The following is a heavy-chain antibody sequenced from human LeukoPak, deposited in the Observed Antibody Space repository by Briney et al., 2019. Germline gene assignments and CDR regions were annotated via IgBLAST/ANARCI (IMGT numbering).Heavy chain of an antibody. CDR3: AGYCSSTSCLLSNFDY. D-gene: IGHD2-2*01. CDR1: GGSISSYY. V-gene: IGHV4-59*01. J-gene: IGHJ4*02. Sequence: SETLSLTCTVSGGSISSYYWSWIRQPPGKGLEWIGYIYYSGSTNYNPSLKSRVTISVDTSKNQFSLKLSSVTAADTAVYYCAGYCSSTSCLLSNFDYWGQGTLVTVSS. CDR2: IYYSGST.